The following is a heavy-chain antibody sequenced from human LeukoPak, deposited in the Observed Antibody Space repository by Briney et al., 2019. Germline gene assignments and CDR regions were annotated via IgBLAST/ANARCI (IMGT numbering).Heavy chain of an antibody. Sequence: GSLRLSCAVSGITFSDHDMDWVRQAPGKGLEWIGHVYYAGITDYNPSLQSRVTISVDPSRNQLSLKLNSVTAADTAVYYCARQGYKSGWYPTFDFWGPGTQVIVSS. CDR2: VYYAGIT. CDR1: GITFSDHD. V-gene: IGHV4-59*11. J-gene: IGHJ4*02. D-gene: IGHD6-19*01. CDR3: ARQGYKSGWYPTFDF.